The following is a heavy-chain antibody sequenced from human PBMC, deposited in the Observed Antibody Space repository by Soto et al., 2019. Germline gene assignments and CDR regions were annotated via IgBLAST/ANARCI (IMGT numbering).Heavy chain of an antibody. Sequence: EVQLVESGGGLVQPGGSLRLSCAASGFTFSSYWMHWVRQVPGKGLAWVSRINNDGNNIGYADPVKGRFTISRDNANNTLYLQMNSLRAEDTAVYYCARGEYPIVEVPTAVDFWGQGTLVTVSP. D-gene: IGHD2-2*01. J-gene: IGHJ4*02. CDR2: INNDGNNI. CDR1: GFTFSSYW. V-gene: IGHV3-74*01. CDR3: ARGEYPIVEVPTAVDF.